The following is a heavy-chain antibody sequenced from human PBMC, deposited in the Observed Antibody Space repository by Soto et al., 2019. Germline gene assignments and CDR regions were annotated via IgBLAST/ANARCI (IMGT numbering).Heavy chain of an antibody. D-gene: IGHD5-12*01. V-gene: IGHV3-30*18. CDR2: ISYDGSNK. J-gene: IGHJ4*02. CDR3: AKDGVGDGYTTPDY. CDR1: GFTFSSYG. Sequence: GGSLRLSCAASGFTFSSYGMHWVRQAPGKGLEWVAVISYDGSNKFYADSVKGRFTISRDNSKNTLYLQMNSLRAEDTAVYYCAKDGVGDGYTTPDYWGQGTLVTVSS.